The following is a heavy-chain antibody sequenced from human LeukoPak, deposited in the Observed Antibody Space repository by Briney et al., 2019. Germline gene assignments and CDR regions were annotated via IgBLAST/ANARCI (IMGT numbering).Heavy chain of an antibody. J-gene: IGHJ5*02. CDR1: GFTFSSNW. CDR2: IKGDGSKE. D-gene: IGHD2-21*01. V-gene: IGHV3-7*04. CDR3: ARAYS. Sequence: AGGSLRLSCAASGFTFSSNWMSWVRQAPGKGLEWVANIKGDGSKENYEDSVKGRFTISRDNAKNSLYLQMSSLRAEDTAVYYCARAYSWGQGTRVTVSS.